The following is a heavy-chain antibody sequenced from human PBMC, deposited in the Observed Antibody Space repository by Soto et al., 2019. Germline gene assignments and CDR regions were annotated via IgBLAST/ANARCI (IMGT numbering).Heavy chain of an antibody. CDR1: GGSISSGGYS. CDR2: IYHSGGT. D-gene: IGHD2-15*01. V-gene: IGHV4-30-2*01. CDR3: ARGGVGPLGK. J-gene: IGHJ4*02. Sequence: PSETLSLTCAVSGGSISSGGYSWSWIRQPPGKGLEWIGYIYHSGGTYYNPSLKSRVTILVDRSKNQFSLKLSSVTAADTAVYYCARGGVGPLGKGGRETLFTVS.